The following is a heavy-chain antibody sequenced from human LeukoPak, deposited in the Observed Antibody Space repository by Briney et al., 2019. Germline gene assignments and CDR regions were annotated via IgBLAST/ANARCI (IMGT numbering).Heavy chain of an antibody. CDR3: ARGVYEFDY. D-gene: IGHD6-6*01. V-gene: IGHV3-7*01. Sequence: GGSLSLSCAASGFTFSSYWMSWVRQAPGKGLEWVANMKEDGGEKYYVDSVKGRFTISRDNVKNSLYLQMNSLRAEDTAVYYCARGVYEFDYWGQGTLVTVSS. CDR1: GFTFSSYW. CDR2: MKEDGGEK. J-gene: IGHJ4*02.